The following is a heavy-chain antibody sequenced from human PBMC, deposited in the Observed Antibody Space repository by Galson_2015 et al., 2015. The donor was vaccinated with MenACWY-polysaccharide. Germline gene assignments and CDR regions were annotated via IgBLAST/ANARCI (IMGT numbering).Heavy chain of an antibody. CDR1: GFTFDDYA. Sequence: SLRLSCAASGFTFDDYAMHWVRQAPGKGLEWVSGISWNSGSIGYADSVKGRFTISRDNAKNSLYLQMNSLRAEDTALYYCAKGPGKEIETDGYYFDYWGQGTLVTVSS. D-gene: IGHD1-14*01. CDR2: ISWNSGSI. J-gene: IGHJ4*02. V-gene: IGHV3-9*01. CDR3: AKGPGKEIETDGYYFDY.